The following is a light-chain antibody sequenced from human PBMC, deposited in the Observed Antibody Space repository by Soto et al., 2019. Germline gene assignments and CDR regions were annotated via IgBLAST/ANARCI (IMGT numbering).Light chain of an antibody. Sequence: QPVLTQPPSASGTPGQRVTISCSGSSSNIGSNYVFWYRQFPGTAPKVLIYRNNQRPSGVPDRFSGSKSGTSASLAISGLRSEDDADYYCAAWDDGLSGWVFGGGTKVTVL. CDR3: AAWDDGLSGWV. J-gene: IGLJ3*02. V-gene: IGLV1-47*01. CDR2: RNN. CDR1: SSNIGSNY.